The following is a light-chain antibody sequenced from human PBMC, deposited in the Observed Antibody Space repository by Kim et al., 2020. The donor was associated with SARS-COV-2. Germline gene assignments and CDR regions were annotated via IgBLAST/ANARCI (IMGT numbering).Light chain of an antibody. CDR1: QSVKSNY. V-gene: IGKV3-20*01. CDR2: ATS. Sequence: EIVLTQSPGTLSLSPGERATLSCRASQSVKSNYLALYQQRPGQAPRLLIYATSSRATGIPDRFSGSGSGTDFTLTISRLEADDFAVYSCHQYGSSPWTFGQGTKVDIK. J-gene: IGKJ1*01. CDR3: HQYGSSPWT.